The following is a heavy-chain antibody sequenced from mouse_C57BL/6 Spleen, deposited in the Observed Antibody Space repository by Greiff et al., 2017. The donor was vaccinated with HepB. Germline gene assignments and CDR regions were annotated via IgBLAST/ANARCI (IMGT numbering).Heavy chain of an antibody. V-gene: IGHV1-42*01. J-gene: IGHJ4*01. CDR3: ARRTDYYGSSYAMDY. CDR1: GYSFTGYY. D-gene: IGHD1-1*01. CDR2: INPSTGGT. Sequence: VHVKQSGPELVKPGASVKISCKASGYSFTGYYMNWVKQSPEKSLEWIGEINPSTGGTTYNQKFKAKATLTVDKSSSTAYMQLKSLTSEDSAVYYCARRTDYYGSSYAMDYWGQGTSVTVSS.